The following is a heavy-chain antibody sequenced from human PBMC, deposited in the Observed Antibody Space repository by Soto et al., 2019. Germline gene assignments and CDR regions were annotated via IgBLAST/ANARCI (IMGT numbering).Heavy chain of an antibody. V-gene: IGHV4-34*01. D-gene: IGHD3-10*01. CDR3: ARLNYYGSAKPYDY. CDR1: GGSFSGYY. CDR2: INHSGST. Sequence: SETLSLTCAVYGGSFSGYYWSWIRQPPGKGLEWIGDINHSGSTNYNPSLKSRVTISLDTSKTQFSLKLRSVTAADTAVFYCARLNYYGSAKPYDYWGQGRLVTVS. J-gene: IGHJ4*02.